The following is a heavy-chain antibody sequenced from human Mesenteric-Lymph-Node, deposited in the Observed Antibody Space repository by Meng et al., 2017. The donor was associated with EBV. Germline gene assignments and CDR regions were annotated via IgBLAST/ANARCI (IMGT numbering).Heavy chain of an antibody. J-gene: IGHJ4*02. D-gene: IGHD4-17*01. CDR3: ARGLAPEAVTTVLYFDY. Sequence: GAGLLTPAAALPRTCALSGGSLSGYYWSWLRQPPGRGLEWIGETNHSGSTNHNPSLKSRVTISVHTSKNQFSLKLSSVTAADTAVYYCARGLAPEAVTTVLYFDYWGQGTLVTVSS. CDR2: TNHSGST. V-gene: IGHV4-34*01. CDR1: GGSLSGYY.